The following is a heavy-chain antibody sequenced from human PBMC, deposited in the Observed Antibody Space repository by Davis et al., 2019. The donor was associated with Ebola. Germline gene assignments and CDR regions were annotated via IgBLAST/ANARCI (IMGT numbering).Heavy chain of an antibody. CDR2: IDPSDSYT. J-gene: IGHJ6*02. V-gene: IGHV5-10-1*01. D-gene: IGHD3-10*01. Sequence: GESLKISCKGSGYSFTSYWISWVRQMPGKGLEWMGRIDPSDSYTNYSPSFQGHVTISADKSISTAYLQWSSLKASDTAMYYCARRRKKSPIWFGELNVWGQGTTVTVSS. CDR1: GYSFTSYW. CDR3: ARRRKKSPIWFGELNV.